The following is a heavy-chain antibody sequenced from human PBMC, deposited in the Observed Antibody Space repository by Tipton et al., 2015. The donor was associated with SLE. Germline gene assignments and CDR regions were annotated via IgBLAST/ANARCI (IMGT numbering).Heavy chain of an antibody. CDR3: ARAGGSGWPQHDY. J-gene: IGHJ4*02. D-gene: IGHD6-19*01. V-gene: IGHV4-4*07. CDR1: GGSLSSNY. Sequence: TLSLTCTVSGGSLSSNYWSWLRQPPGKGLEWIGRLYTSGTTNYNPSLKSRVTMSVDTSKNQFSLQLSSVTAADTAVYYCARAGGSGWPQHDYWGPGTLVTVSS. CDR2: LYTSGTT.